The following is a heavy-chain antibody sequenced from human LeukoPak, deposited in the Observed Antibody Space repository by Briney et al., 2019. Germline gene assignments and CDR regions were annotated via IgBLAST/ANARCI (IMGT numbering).Heavy chain of an antibody. D-gene: IGHD5-24*01. V-gene: IGHV3-23*01. CDR2: ISGSGGST. CDR3: AKCRRDGYTADAFDI. Sequence: GGSLRLSCAASGFTFSSYAMSWVRQAPGKGLEWVSAISGSGGSTFYADSVKGRFTISRDNSKNTLYLQMNSLRAEDTAVYYCAKCRRDGYTADAFDIWGQGTMVTVSS. J-gene: IGHJ3*02. CDR1: GFTFSSYA.